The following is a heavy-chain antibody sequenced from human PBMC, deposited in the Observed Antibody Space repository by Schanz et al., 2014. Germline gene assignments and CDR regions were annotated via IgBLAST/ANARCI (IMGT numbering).Heavy chain of an antibody. CDR2: IKGKTDGGTA. CDR3: TRVAVSTGGHGLDV. Sequence: EVQLVESGGGLVKPGGSLRLSCATSGLTFTSAWMSWVRQAPGKGLEWVGRIKGKTDGGTADYAAPMKGRFTISRDDSKNTLFQQKSSMETEDAALYYCTRVAVSTGGHGLDVWGQGTTVTVSS. D-gene: IGHD3-16*01. CDR1: GLTFTSAW. V-gene: IGHV3-15*01. J-gene: IGHJ6*02.